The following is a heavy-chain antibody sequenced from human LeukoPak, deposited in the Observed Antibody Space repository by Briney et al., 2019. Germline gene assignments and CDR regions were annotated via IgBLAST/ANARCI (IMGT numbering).Heavy chain of an antibody. CDR3: AKDMWELEAAGAFDI. CDR2: NSGSGGST. D-gene: IGHD1-26*01. V-gene: IGHV3-23*01. Sequence: GGSLRLSCAASGFTFSSYAMSWVRQAPGKGLEWVSANSGSGGSTYYADSVKGRFTISRDNSKNTLYLQMNSLRAEDTAVYYCAKDMWELEAAGAFDIWGQGTMVTVSS. J-gene: IGHJ3*02. CDR1: GFTFSSYA.